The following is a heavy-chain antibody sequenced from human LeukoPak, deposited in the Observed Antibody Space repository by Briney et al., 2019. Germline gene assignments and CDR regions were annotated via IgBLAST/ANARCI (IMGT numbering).Heavy chain of an antibody. J-gene: IGHJ4*02. CDR3: AKNVAGYYFEY. Sequence: GGSLRLSCAASGFTFGSYAMSWVRQAPGKGLEWVSAISYSVGSTYYADSVKGRFTISRDNSKNTLYLQMSSLRAEDTAVYYCAKNVAGYYFEYWGQGALVTVSS. CDR2: ISYSVGST. CDR1: GFTFGSYA. D-gene: IGHD6-13*01. V-gene: IGHV3-23*01.